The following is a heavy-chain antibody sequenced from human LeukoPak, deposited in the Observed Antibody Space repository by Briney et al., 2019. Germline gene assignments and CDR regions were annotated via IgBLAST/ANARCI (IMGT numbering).Heavy chain of an antibody. Sequence: SETLSLTCTVSGGSISSSSYYRGWIRQPPGKGLEWIGIIYYSGSTYYNPSLKSRVTISVDTSKNQFSLKLSSVTAADTAVYYCAGADLQWLVLYFDYWGQGTLVTVSS. D-gene: IGHD6-19*01. CDR3: AGADLQWLVLYFDY. J-gene: IGHJ4*02. CDR2: IYYSGST. CDR1: GGSISSSSYY. V-gene: IGHV4-39*01.